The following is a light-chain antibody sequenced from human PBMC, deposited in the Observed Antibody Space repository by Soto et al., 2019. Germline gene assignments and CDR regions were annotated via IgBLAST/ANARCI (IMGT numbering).Light chain of an antibody. CDR2: AAS. Sequence: DIQMTQSPSSLSASVGDRVTITCRASQGISNYLAWYQQKPGKVPKLLIYAASTLQSGVPSRFSGSGSGTDFTLTISSLQPEDVATYYCQKYNSAPHRATFGGGTKVEIK. CDR3: QKYNSAPHRAT. CDR1: QGISNY. J-gene: IGKJ4*01. V-gene: IGKV1-27*01.